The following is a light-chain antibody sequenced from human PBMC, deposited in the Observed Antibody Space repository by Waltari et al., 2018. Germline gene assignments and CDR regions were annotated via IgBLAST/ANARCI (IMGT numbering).Light chain of an antibody. Sequence: DIQMTQSPSSLSASVGDRVTITCRASQTLSRYLSWYQQKPVKAPKFLIYGGSTLQSGVPSRFSGSGSGTEFTLTIYSLQPEDFATYYCLQTYIFPWTFGQGTMVE. CDR2: GGS. V-gene: IGKV1-39*01. J-gene: IGKJ1*01. CDR3: LQTYIFPWT. CDR1: QTLSRY.